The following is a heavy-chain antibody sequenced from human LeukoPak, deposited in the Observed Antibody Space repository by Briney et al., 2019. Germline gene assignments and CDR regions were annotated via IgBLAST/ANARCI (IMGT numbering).Heavy chain of an antibody. Sequence: PSQTLSLTCTASGGSINSGGYYWSWIRQHPGKGLEWIGYIYYSGSTYYNPSLKRRISISIDTSKNQFSLKLSSVTAADTAVYYCARSSWELLGQYYGMDVWGQGTTVTVSS. CDR2: IYYSGST. CDR3: ARSSWELLGQYYGMDV. CDR1: GGSINSGGYY. J-gene: IGHJ6*02. V-gene: IGHV4-31*03. D-gene: IGHD1-26*01.